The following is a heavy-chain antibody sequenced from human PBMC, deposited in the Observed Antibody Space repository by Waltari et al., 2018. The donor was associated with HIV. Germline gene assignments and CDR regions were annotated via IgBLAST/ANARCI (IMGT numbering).Heavy chain of an antibody. D-gene: IGHD3-9*01. Sequence: QLQLQESGPGLVKSSETLSLSCTVSGDSISNINYYWAWNRQPPGKGLEWIGNIHSRGSTDSNPSLKSRVTISVDTSKNQFSLKLSSVTAADTAVYYCARLDILTGFPQYFFDSWGQGTLVTVSS. CDR2: IHSRGST. J-gene: IGHJ4*02. CDR3: ARLDILTGFPQYFFDS. CDR1: GDSISNINYY. V-gene: IGHV4-39*01.